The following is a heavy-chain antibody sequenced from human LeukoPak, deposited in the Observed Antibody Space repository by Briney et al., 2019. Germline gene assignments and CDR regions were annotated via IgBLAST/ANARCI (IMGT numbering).Heavy chain of an antibody. V-gene: IGHV3-43*02. CDR1: GFTFDDYA. J-gene: IGHJ2*01. D-gene: IGHD6-13*01. Sequence: PGGSLRLSCAASGFTFDDYAMHWVRQAPGKGLEWVSLISGDGGSTYDADSVKGRFTISRDNSKNSLYLQMNSLRTEDTALYYCAKGNGYSSSWYGWYFDLWGRGTLVTVSS. CDR3: AKGNGYSSSWYGWYFDL. CDR2: ISGDGGST.